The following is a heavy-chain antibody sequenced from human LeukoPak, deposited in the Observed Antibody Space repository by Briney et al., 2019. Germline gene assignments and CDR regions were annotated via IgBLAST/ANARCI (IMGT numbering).Heavy chain of an antibody. D-gene: IGHD1-26*01. J-gene: IGHJ4*02. CDR3: AKEGGAYSGSYYAGY. CDR2: ISGSGGST. CDR1: GFTFSDAW. V-gene: IGHV3-23*01. Sequence: GGSLRLSCEVSGFTFSDAWMSWVRQAPGKGLEWVSAISGSGGSTYYADSVKGRFTISRDNSKNTLYLQMNSLRAENTAVYYCAKEGGAYSGSYYAGYWGQGTLVTVSS.